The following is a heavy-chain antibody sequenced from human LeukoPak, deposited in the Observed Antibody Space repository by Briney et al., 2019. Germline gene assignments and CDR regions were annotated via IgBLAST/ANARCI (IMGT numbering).Heavy chain of an antibody. CDR2: VSSTENT. J-gene: IGHJ4*02. CDR3: ARQSGGSYVYFDY. D-gene: IGHD3-22*01. Sequence: SETLSLTCTVSGGSITYHYWSWIRQPAGRGLEWIGRVSSTENTNYNPSLRSRVTISPDKSKNQFSLKLTSVTAADTAVYYCARQSGGSYVYFDYWGQGALVTVSS. CDR1: GGSITYHY. V-gene: IGHV4-4*07.